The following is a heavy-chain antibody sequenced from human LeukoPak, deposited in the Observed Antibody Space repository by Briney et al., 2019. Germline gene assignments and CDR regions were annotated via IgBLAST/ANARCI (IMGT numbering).Heavy chain of an antibody. Sequence: GGSLRLSCAASGFTFSSYTMNWVRQAPGKGLEWVSSISSSSNYIYYADSMKGRFTISRDNAKNSLYLQINSLRAEDTAVYYCATDVGGWQTYFHYWGQGTLVTVSS. CDR2: ISSSSNYI. CDR1: GFTFSSYT. J-gene: IGHJ4*02. D-gene: IGHD6-19*01. V-gene: IGHV3-21*01. CDR3: ATDVGGWQTYFHY.